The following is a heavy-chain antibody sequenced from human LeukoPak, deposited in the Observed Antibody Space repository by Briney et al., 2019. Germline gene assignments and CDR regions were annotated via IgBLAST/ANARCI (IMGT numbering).Heavy chain of an antibody. CDR1: GGSISSYY. J-gene: IGHJ3*02. D-gene: IGHD2-15*01. CDR3: ARLMFFYCSGGSCYYAFDI. Sequence: SETLSLTCTVSGGSISSYYWSWIRQPPGKGLEWIGYIYYSGSTNYNPSLKSRVTISVDTSKNQFSLKLSSVTAVDTAVYYCARLMFFYCSGGSCYYAFDIWGQGTMVTVSS. CDR2: IYYSGST. V-gene: IGHV4-59*08.